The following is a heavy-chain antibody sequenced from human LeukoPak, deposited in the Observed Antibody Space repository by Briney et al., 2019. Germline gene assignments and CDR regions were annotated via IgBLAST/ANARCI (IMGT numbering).Heavy chain of an antibody. CDR2: ISSSSSTI. V-gene: IGHV3-48*01. CDR1: GFTFSSYS. J-gene: IGHJ4*02. CDR3: ARVIYSSGSAIDY. D-gene: IGHD6-19*01. Sequence: GSLRLSCAASGFTFSSYSMNWVRQAPGKGLKWVSYISSSSSTIYYADSVKGRFTISRDNAKNSLYLQMNSLRAEDTAVYYCARVIYSSGSAIDYWGQGTLVTVSS.